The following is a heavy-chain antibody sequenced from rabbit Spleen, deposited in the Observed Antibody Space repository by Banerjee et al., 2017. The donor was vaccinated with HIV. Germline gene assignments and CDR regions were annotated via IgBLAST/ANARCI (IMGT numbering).Heavy chain of an antibody. D-gene: IGHD4-1*01. J-gene: IGHJ4*01. CDR1: GFSFSSSHY. Sequence: QEQLEESGGDLVKPGASLTLTCTASGFSFSSSHYMCWVRQAPGKGLEWIACIGARSGVTYYATWTKGRFTISKASSTTVTLQMTSLTAADTATYFCARDPLYSVPDWGAKKLWCQGTLVTVS. CDR2: IGARSGVT. CDR3: ARDPLYSVPDWGAKKL. V-gene: IGHV1S45*01.